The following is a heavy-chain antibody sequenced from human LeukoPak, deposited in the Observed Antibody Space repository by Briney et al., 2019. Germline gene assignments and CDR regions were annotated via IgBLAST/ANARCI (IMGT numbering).Heavy chain of an antibody. CDR1: GYTFTIYG. CDR2: ISAYNGNT. CDR3: ARDRFVAAPYYFDY. J-gene: IGHJ4*02. Sequence: ASVKVSCKASGYTFTIYGISWVRQAPGQGLEWMGWISAYNGNTNYAQKLQGRVTMTTDTSTSTDYMELRSLRSDDTAVYYCARDRFVAAPYYFDYWGQGTLVTVSS. V-gene: IGHV1-18*01. D-gene: IGHD6-25*01.